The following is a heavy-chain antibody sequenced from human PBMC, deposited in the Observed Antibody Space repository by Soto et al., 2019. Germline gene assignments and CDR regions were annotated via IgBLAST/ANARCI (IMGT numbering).Heavy chain of an antibody. Sequence: VQLVESGGGLVQPGGSLRLSCADSGFNFRTYWMSWVRQAPGKGLEWVANIKEDGTDKYYVDSVKGRLTVSRDNAKNILYLQLNSLRAEDTAVYYCAREGFSYGPKGAVFDHWGQGSLVTVSS. V-gene: IGHV3-7*03. D-gene: IGHD5-18*01. CDR3: AREGFSYGPKGAVFDH. CDR2: IKEDGTDK. CDR1: GFNFRTYW. J-gene: IGHJ4*02.